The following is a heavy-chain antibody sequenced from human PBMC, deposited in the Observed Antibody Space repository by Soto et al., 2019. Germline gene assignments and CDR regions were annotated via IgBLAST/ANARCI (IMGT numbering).Heavy chain of an antibody. CDR1: GFTFSSYG. J-gene: IGHJ1*01. D-gene: IGHD3-22*01. Sequence: GGSLRLSCAASGFTFSSYGMHWVRQAPGKGLEWVAVIWYDGSNKYYADSVKGRFTISRDNSKNTLYLQMNSLRAEDTAVYYCAKGGGGYYDSSGYYSVPEYFQHWGQGTLVTVSS. CDR2: IWYDGSNK. CDR3: AKGGGGYYDSSGYYSVPEYFQH. V-gene: IGHV3-30*02.